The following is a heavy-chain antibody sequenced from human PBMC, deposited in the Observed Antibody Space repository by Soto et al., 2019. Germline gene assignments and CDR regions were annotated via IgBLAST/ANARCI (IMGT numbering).Heavy chain of an antibody. CDR2: IKSGGPT. J-gene: IGHJ5*01. CDR3: TWTGTNXFAS. D-gene: IGHD1-1*01. Sequence: EVQLVESGGGLVKPGGSLRLSCTASGFTFSDAWMSWVRQAPGKGLEWVGRIKSGGPTDYAAPVKGRFTISRDDSKDTVYLXMNSLKTEDTAXYYCTWTGTNXFASWGXGXXVT. V-gene: IGHV3-15*01. CDR1: GFTFSDAW.